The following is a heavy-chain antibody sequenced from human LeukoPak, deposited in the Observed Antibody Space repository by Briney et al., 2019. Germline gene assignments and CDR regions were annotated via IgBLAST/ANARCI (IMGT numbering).Heavy chain of an antibody. Sequence: GGSLRLSCAASGFTFEDYGMSWVRQAPGKGLEWVSGMNWNGGITAYADSVKGRFTISRDNAKKSLYLQMNRLRPEDTAFYYCAREITSSWGNWFDPWGQGALVTVSS. CDR3: AREITSSWGNWFDP. CDR1: GFTFEDYG. CDR2: MNWNGGIT. J-gene: IGHJ5*02. D-gene: IGHD6-13*01. V-gene: IGHV3-20*04.